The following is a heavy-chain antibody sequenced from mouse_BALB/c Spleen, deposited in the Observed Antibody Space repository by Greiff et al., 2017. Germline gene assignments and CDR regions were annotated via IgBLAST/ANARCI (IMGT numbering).Heavy chain of an antibody. CDR2: ISNGGGST. CDR3: ARQHYDYDEGPWFAY. CDR1: GFTFSSYT. J-gene: IGHJ3*01. V-gene: IGHV5-12-2*01. D-gene: IGHD2-4*01. Sequence: EVQRVESGGGLVQPGGSLKLSCAASGFTFSSYTMSWVRQTPEKRLEWVAYISNGGGSTYYPDTVKGRFTISRDNAKNTLYLQMSSLKSEDTAMYYCARQHYDYDEGPWFAYWGQGTLVTVSA.